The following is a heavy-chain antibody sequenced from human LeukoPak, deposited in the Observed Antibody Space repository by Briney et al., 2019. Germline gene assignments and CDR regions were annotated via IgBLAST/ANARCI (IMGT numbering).Heavy chain of an antibody. CDR2: ISSSSSTI. V-gene: IGHV3-48*01. Sequence: GGSLRLSCAASGFTFSSYSMNWVRQAPGKGLEWVSYISSSSSTIYYADSAKGRFTISRDNAKNSLYLQMNSLRAEDTAVYYCASGYSGYDTGFDYWGQGTLVTVSS. CDR3: ASGYSGYDTGFDY. D-gene: IGHD5-12*01. CDR1: GFTFSSYS. J-gene: IGHJ4*02.